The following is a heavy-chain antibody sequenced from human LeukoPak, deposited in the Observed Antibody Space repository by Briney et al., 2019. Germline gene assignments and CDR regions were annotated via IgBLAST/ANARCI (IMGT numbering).Heavy chain of an antibody. J-gene: IGHJ5*02. CDR1: GGTFSSYA. V-gene: IGHV1-69*05. CDR2: IIPIFGTA. Sequence: SVKLSCKASGGTFSSYAISWVRQAPGQGLEWMGGIIPIFGTANYAQKFQGRVTITTDESTTTGYMELSSLRSEDTAVYYCARTQARFGELSRFDPWGQGTLVTVSS. D-gene: IGHD3-10*01. CDR3: ARTQARFGELSRFDP.